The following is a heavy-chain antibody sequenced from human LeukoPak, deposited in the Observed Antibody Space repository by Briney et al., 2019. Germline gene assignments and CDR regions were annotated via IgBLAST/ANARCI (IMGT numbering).Heavy chain of an antibody. Sequence: SVKVSCKASGGTFSSYTISWVRQAPGQGLEWVGGIIPIFGTANYAQKFQGRVTITADESTSTAYMELSSLRSEDTAVYYCARGNDGSGSPSYYFYYMDVWGKGTTVTISS. CDR2: IIPIFGTA. CDR1: GGTFSSYT. J-gene: IGHJ6*03. V-gene: IGHV1-69*13. D-gene: IGHD3-10*01. CDR3: ARGNDGSGSPSYYFYYMDV.